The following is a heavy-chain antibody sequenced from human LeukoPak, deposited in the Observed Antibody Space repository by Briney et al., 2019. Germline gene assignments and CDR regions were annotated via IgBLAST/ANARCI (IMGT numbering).Heavy chain of an antibody. CDR1: GFTFSRYG. V-gene: IGHV3-23*01. J-gene: IGHJ4*02. D-gene: IGHD6-19*01. CDR3: AKYQATGYSSGWTAFDY. CDR2: ISGSGGST. Sequence: GGSLRLPCAASGFTFSRYGMHWVRQAPGKGLEWVSAISGSGGSTYYADPVKGRFTISRDNSKNTLYLQMNSPRAEDTAVYYCAKYQATGYSSGWTAFDYWGQGTLVTVSS.